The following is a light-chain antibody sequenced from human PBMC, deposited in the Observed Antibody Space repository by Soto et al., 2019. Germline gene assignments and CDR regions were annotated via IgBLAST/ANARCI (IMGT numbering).Light chain of an antibody. CDR2: EVT. V-gene: IGLV2-14*01. CDR3: SSLTSGSTRV. CDR1: SSDVGGYDY. J-gene: IGLJ1*01. Sequence: QSVLTQPASVPGSPGQSITISCTGTSSDVGGYDYVSWYQQHPDKAPKLIVYEVTHRPSGVSNRFSGSKSGNTASLTISGLQAEDEADYYCSSLTSGSTRVFGTGTKVTVL.